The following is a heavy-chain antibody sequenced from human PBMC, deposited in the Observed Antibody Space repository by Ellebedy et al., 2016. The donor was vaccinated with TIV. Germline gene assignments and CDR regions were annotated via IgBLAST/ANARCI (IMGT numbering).Heavy chain of an antibody. CDR2: ISYDGNNK. CDR1: GFTFGNYA. Sequence: GGSLRLXCAASGFTFGNYAMNWVRQAPGKGLEWVAFISYDGNNKYYADSVKGRFTLSRDNSKNTLYLEMNSLRAEDTAVYYCARDRSYSPTYWGQGTLVTVSS. V-gene: IGHV3-30*04. CDR3: ARDRSYSPTY. D-gene: IGHD1-26*01. J-gene: IGHJ4*02.